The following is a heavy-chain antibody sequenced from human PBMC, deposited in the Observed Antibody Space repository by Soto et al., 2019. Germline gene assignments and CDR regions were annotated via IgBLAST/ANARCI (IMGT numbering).Heavy chain of an antibody. Sequence: ASVKVSCKASGYTFTSYAMHWVRQAPGQRLEWMGWINAGNGNTKYSQKFQGRVTITRDTSASTAYMELSSLRSEDTAMYYCARLSGPEHGPNYWGQGTLVTVSS. CDR1: GYTFTSYA. CDR2: INAGNGNT. CDR3: ARLSGPEHGPNY. V-gene: IGHV1-3*01. J-gene: IGHJ4*02.